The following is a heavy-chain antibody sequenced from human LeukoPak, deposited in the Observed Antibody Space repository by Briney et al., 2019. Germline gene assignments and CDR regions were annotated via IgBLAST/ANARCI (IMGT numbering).Heavy chain of an antibody. CDR2: IYYSGST. D-gene: IGHD6-13*01. CDR3: ARRRYSSSWGVDY. CDR1: GGSISSSSYY. Sequence: SETLSLTCTVSGGSISSSSYYWGWIRQPPGKGLEWIGSIYYSGSTYYNPSLKSRVTISVDTSKNQFSLKQSSVTAADTAVYYCARRRYSSSWGVDYWGQGTLVTVSS. V-gene: IGHV4-39*01. J-gene: IGHJ4*02.